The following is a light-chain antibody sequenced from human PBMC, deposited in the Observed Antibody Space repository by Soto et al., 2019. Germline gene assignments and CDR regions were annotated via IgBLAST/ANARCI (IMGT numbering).Light chain of an antibody. CDR1: QGISSY. CDR3: QQFNSYPRT. V-gene: IGKV1-9*01. J-gene: IGKJ3*01. CDR2: GAS. Sequence: DIQLTQSPSFLSASVGDRVTITCRASQGISSYLAWYQQKPGKAPKLLIYGASTLQSGVPSRFSGSGSGTEFTLTISSLQPEDFATYYCQQFNSYPRTFGPGTKVDIK.